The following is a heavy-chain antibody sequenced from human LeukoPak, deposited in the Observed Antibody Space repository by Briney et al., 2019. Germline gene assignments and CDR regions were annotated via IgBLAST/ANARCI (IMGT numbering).Heavy chain of an antibody. V-gene: IGHV3-48*01. Sequence: GGSLRLSCAASGFTFSSYSINWVRQAPGKGLEWVSYISSSRSSIYYADSVKGRFTISRDNAKNSLYLQMNSLRGEDTAVYYCARSRTGSYFDYWGQGTLVTVS. D-gene: IGHD2-15*01. CDR2: ISSSRSSI. CDR1: GFTFSSYS. J-gene: IGHJ4*02. CDR3: ARSRTGSYFDY.